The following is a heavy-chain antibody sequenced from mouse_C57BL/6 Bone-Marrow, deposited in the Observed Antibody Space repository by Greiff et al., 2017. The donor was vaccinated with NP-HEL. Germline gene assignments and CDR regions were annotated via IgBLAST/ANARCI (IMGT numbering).Heavy chain of an antibody. V-gene: IGHV1-64*01. CDR3: ARGTTVGRGYYDV. CDR2: FHPNSGST. D-gene: IGHD1-1*01. Sequence: QVQLQQPGAELVKPGASVKSSCKASGYTFNSYWMHWVKQRPGQGLEWFGMFHPNSGSTNYNEKFKSKATLTVDKTTSTDYMQISSLTSEDSAVYYCARGTTVGRGYYDVWDTGTTVTVSS. J-gene: IGHJ1*03. CDR1: GYTFNSYW.